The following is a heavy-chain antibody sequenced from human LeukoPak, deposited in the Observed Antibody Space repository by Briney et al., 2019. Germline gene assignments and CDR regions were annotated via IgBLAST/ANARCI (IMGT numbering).Heavy chain of an antibody. CDR2: IHYSGGT. Sequence: PSETLSLTCTVSGDSISSNNYYWDWIRQPPGKGLEWIGSIHYSGGTYYNPSLKSRVTISVDTSKNQFSLKLSSVTTADTAVYYCARASFHYDSWFDPWGQGILVIVSS. J-gene: IGHJ5*02. D-gene: IGHD3-10*01. V-gene: IGHV4-39*07. CDR1: GDSISSNNYY. CDR3: ARASFHYDSWFDP.